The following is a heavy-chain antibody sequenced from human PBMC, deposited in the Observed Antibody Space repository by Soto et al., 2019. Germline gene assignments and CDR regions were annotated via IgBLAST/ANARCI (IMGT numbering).Heavy chain of an antibody. J-gene: IGHJ4*02. CDR3: ARDSSYCSNTNCYKIFDY. V-gene: IGHV1-46*01. CDR1: GYTFTTNY. D-gene: IGHD2-2*02. CDR2: INPSGGST. Sequence: QVQLVQSGAEVKKPGASVKVSCKASGYTFTTNYIHWVRQAPGQGLEWMGIINPSGGSTSYAQKFQGRVTMTRDTSTNTVDMELSSLRSEDTAVYYCARDSSYCSNTNCYKIFDYWGQGTLVTVSS.